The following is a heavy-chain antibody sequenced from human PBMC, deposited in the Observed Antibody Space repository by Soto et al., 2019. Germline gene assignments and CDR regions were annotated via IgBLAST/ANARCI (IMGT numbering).Heavy chain of an antibody. CDR2: ISGSGGST. D-gene: IGHD3-3*01. J-gene: IGHJ4*02. V-gene: IGHV3-23*01. Sequence: GGSLRLSCAASGFTFSSYAMSWVRQAPGKGLEWVSAISGSGGSTYYADSVKGRFTISRDNSKNTLYLQMNSLRAEDTAVYYCAKKIPVTIFGVVSEGFDYWGQGTLVTVSS. CDR3: AKKIPVTIFGVVSEGFDY. CDR1: GFTFSSYA.